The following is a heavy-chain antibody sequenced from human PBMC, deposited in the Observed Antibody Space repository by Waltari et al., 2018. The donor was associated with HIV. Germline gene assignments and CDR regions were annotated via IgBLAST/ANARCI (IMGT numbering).Heavy chain of an antibody. V-gene: IGHV4-59*01. D-gene: IGHD3-22*01. J-gene: IGHJ4*02. CDR2: ISYSGST. CDR3: ARDLYDSSGYFDY. CDR1: GGSISSYY. Sequence: QVQLQESGPGLVKPSETLSLTCTVSGGSISSYYWSWIRQPPGKGLEWIGYISYSGSTNYSPSLKSRVTISVDTSKNQFSLKLSSVTAADTAVYCCARDLYDSSGYFDYWGQGTLVTVSS.